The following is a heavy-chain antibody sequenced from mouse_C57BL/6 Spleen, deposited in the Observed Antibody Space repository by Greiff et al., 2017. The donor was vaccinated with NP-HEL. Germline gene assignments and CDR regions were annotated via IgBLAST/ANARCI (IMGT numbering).Heavy chain of an antibody. D-gene: IGHD1-1*01. V-gene: IGHV5-16*01. J-gene: IGHJ2*01. Sequence: EVQRVESEGGLVQPGSSMKLSCTASGFTFSDYYMAWVRQVPEKGLEWVANINYDGSSTYYLDSLKSRFIISRDNAKNILYLQMSSLKSEDTATYYCAREGGTTVVDYFDYWGQGTTLTVSS. CDR1: GFTFSDYY. CDR3: AREGGTTVVDYFDY. CDR2: INYDGSST.